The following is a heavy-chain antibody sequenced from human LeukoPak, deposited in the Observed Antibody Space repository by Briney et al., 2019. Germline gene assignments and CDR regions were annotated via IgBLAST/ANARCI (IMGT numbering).Heavy chain of an antibody. J-gene: IGHJ6*02. CDR3: TRRLVYYYGMDV. Sequence: GGSLSLSCAASGFTFSSYAMNWVRQAPGKGLEWVSYISSSGSTIYYADSVKGRFTISRDNAKNTLYLQMNSLRAEDTAVYYCTRRLVYYYGMDVWGQGTTVTVSS. V-gene: IGHV3-48*04. CDR1: GFTFSSYA. D-gene: IGHD6-19*01. CDR2: ISSSGSTI.